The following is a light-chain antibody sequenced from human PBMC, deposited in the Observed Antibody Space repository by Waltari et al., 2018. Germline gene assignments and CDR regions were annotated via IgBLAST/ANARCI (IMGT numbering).Light chain of an antibody. CDR2: GAS. CDR3: QQYNQWPPWT. CDR1: QSVSSN. V-gene: IGKV3-15*01. Sequence: EIVMTQSPATLSVSPGGRATLSCRASQSVSSNLAWYQQRPGQAPRLLIYGASTRATGIPARFSGSGSRTEFTLTISSLQSEDFAVYYCQQYNQWPPWTFGQGTKVEIK. J-gene: IGKJ1*01.